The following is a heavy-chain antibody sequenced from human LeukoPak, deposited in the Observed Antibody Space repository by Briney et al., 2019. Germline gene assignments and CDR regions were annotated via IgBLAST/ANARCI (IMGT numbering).Heavy chain of an antibody. CDR3: ARSPRDEGYCSGGSCYGDLDY. Sequence: ASVKVSCKASAYTFTSYDINWVRQATGQGLEWMGWMNPNSGNTGYAQKFQGRVTMTRNTSISTAYMELSSLRSEDTAVYYCARSPRDEGYCSGGSCYGDLDYWGQGTLVTVSS. CDR1: AYTFTSYD. D-gene: IGHD2-15*01. J-gene: IGHJ4*02. V-gene: IGHV1-8*01. CDR2: MNPNSGNT.